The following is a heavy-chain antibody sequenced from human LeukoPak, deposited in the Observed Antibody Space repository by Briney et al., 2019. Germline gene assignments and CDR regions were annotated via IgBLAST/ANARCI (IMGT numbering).Heavy chain of an antibody. V-gene: IGHV3-23*01. Sequence: PGGSLRLSCAASGFTFSSYAMSWVRQAPGKGLEWVSAISGSGGSTYYADSVKGRFTISKDNSKNTLYLQMNSLRSDDTAVYYCARDAGRDYILTGSAFDYWGQGTLVTVSS. D-gene: IGHD3-9*01. CDR2: ISGSGGST. CDR1: GFTFSSYA. CDR3: ARDAGRDYILTGSAFDY. J-gene: IGHJ4*02.